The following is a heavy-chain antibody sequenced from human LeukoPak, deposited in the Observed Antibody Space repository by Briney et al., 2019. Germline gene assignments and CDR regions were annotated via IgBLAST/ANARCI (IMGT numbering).Heavy chain of an antibody. D-gene: IGHD3-10*01. CDR1: GGSFSGYY. CDR2: INHSGNT. V-gene: IGHV4-34*01. CDR3: ARDRSSGSYDD. J-gene: IGHJ4*02. Sequence: PSETLSLTCPVNGGSFSGYYWSGLRQPPGKGLEGIGEINHSGNTNYNPSLKSRVTISVDTSRTHFSLKLSSVTAADTAVYYCARDRSSGSYDDWGQGTLVSVSS.